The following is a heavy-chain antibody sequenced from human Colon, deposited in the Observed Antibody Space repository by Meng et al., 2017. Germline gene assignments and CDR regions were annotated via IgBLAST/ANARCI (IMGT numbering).Heavy chain of an antibody. CDR3: ARDHGYSYGLPLDY. D-gene: IGHD5-18*01. J-gene: IGHJ4*02. Sequence: QVQLQQSGPGLVKPSQTLSLTCVISGDSVSSNTAAWNWIRQSPSRGLEWLGRTYYRSKWYNEYAVSVKSRMTFNADTSKNQVSLQVYSVTPEDTAVYYCARDHGYSYGLPLDYWGQGILVTVSS. CDR2: TYYRSKWYN. V-gene: IGHV6-1*01. CDR1: GDSVSSNTAA.